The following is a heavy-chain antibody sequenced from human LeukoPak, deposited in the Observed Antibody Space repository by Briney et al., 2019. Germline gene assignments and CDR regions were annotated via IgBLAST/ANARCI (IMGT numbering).Heavy chain of an antibody. J-gene: IGHJ4*02. D-gene: IGHD3-10*01. CDR1: GYTFTGYY. CDR3: ARLLWFGELSDY. V-gene: IGHV1-2*02. CDR2: IHPNSGGT. Sequence: GASVKGSCTASGYTFTGYYIHWGRQAPGQGREWMGWIHPNSGGTNYAQKFQGRVTMTRDTPISTAYMELSRLRSDDTAVYYCARLLWFGELSDYWGQGTLVSVSS.